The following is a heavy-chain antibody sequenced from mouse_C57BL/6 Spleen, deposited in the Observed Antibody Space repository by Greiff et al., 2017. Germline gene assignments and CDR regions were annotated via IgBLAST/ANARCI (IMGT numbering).Heavy chain of an antibody. CDR3: ARDGSNYVDY. J-gene: IGHJ2*01. V-gene: IGHV1-82*01. CDR1: GYAFSSSW. Sequence: VQLQQSGPELVKPGASVKISCKASGYAFSSSWLNWVKQRPGKGLEWIGRIYPGDGDTNYNGKFKGKATLTADKSSSTAYMQLSSLTSEDSAVYFCARDGSNYVDYWGQGTTLTFSS. D-gene: IGHD2-3*01. CDR2: IYPGDGDT.